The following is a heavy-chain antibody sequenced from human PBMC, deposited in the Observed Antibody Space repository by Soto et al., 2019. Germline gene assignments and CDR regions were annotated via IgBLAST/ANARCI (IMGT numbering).Heavy chain of an antibody. V-gene: IGHV1-2*04. J-gene: IGHJ6*04. D-gene: IGHD3-10*01. Sequence: ASVKVSCKASGYTFTGYYMHWVRQAPGQGLEWMGWINPNSGGTNYAQKFQGWVTITRDTSASTAYMELSSLRSEDTALYYCARDVISRPSYPKAMDVWGKGSTVTVSS. CDR1: GYTFTGYY. CDR2: INPNSGGT. CDR3: ARDVISRPSYPKAMDV.